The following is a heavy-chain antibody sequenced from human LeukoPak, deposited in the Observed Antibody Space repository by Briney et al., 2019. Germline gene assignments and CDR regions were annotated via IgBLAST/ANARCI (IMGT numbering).Heavy chain of an antibody. Sequence: GGSLRLSCAASGFTFDDYAMHWVRQAPGKGLEWVSGISWNSGSIGYADSVKGRFTVSRDNSKNTLYLQMNSLRAEDTAVYYCAKHAALAGYYYGMDVWGQGTTVTVSS. D-gene: IGHD6-6*01. CDR2: ISWNSGSI. CDR3: AKHAALAGYYYGMDV. CDR1: GFTFDDYA. V-gene: IGHV3-9*01. J-gene: IGHJ6*02.